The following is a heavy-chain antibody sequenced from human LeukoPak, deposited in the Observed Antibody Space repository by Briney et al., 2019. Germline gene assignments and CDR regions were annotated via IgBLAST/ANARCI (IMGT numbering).Heavy chain of an antibody. CDR2: IYPGDSDT. J-gene: IGHJ4*02. CDR1: GYSFTSYW. Sequence: GESLKISCTGSGYSFTSYWIGWVRPTPGKGLEWMGIIYPGDSDTRYSPSFQGQVTISADKSISTAYLQWSSLRASDTAIYYCARHLLTPGGSYYFDFWGQGTLVTVSS. D-gene: IGHD1-26*01. V-gene: IGHV5-51*01. CDR3: ARHLLTPGGSYYFDF.